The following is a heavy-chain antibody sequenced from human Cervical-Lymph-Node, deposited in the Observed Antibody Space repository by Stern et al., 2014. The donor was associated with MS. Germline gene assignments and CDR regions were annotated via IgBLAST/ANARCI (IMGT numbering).Heavy chain of an antibody. V-gene: IGHV1-18*01. CDR3: ARVRYCSGGSCLYGMDV. CDR1: GYTFTSYG. D-gene: IGHD2-15*01. J-gene: IGHJ6*02. CDR2: ISAYNGNT. Sequence: QVQLGQSGVEVKKPGASVKVSCKASGYTFTSYGISWVRQAPGQGLEWMGWISAYNGNTNNAQKLQGRVTMTTDTSTSTAYMELRSLRSDDTAVYYCARVRYCSGGSCLYGMDVWGQGTTVTVSS.